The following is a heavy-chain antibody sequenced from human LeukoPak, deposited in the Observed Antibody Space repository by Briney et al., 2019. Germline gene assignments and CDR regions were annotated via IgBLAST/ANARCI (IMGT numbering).Heavy chain of an antibody. Sequence: ASVKVSCKASGNIFNSYGFSWVRPAPGQGLEWIGWINVHKGNTEYAQKFQGRVSMTADTSTSTVYMELRSLRSDDTAVYYCSREEYLSGSYVDDWGQGTLVTVSS. D-gene: IGHD3-10*01. CDR1: GNIFNSYG. CDR2: INVHKGNT. J-gene: IGHJ4*02. V-gene: IGHV1-18*01. CDR3: SREEYLSGSYVDD.